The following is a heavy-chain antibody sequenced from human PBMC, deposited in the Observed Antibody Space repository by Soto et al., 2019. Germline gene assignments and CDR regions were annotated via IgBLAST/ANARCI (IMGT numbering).Heavy chain of an antibody. V-gene: IGHV3-30*18. D-gene: IGHD5-18*01. CDR1: GFTFSSYG. CDR2: ISYDGSNK. Sequence: GGSLRLSCAASGFTFSSYGMHWVRQAPGKGLEWVAVISYDGSNKYYADSVKGRFTISRDNSKNTLYLQMNSLRAEDTAVYYCAKDLFGRMVTSPNDYWGQGALVTVSS. CDR3: AKDLFGRMVTSPNDY. J-gene: IGHJ4*02.